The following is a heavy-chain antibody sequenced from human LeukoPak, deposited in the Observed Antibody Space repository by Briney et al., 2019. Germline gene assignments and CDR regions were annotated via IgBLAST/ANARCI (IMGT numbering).Heavy chain of an antibody. CDR3: AKARYTSGWYVFDY. J-gene: IGHJ4*02. D-gene: IGHD6-19*01. V-gene: IGHV3-23*01. CDR1: GFTFSSYA. CDR2: ISGSGGPT. Sequence: GGSLRLSCAASGFTFSSYALTWVRQAPGKGLEWVSSISGSGGPTFYADSVKGRFTISRDNSKSTLFLQVNSLRAEDTAIYYCAKARYTSGWYVFDYWGRGTQVTVSS.